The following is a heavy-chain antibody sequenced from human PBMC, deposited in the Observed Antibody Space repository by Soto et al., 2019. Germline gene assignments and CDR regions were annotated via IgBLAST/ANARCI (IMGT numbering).Heavy chain of an antibody. J-gene: IGHJ3*02. D-gene: IGHD3-10*01. CDR1: GYSFTSYW. V-gene: IGHV5-51*01. CDR2: IYPGDSDT. Sequence: LGESLKISCKGSGYSFTSYWIGWVRQMPGKGLEWMGIIYPGDSDTRYSPSFQGQVTISADKSISTAYLQWSSLKASDTAMYYCARGVWFGELSDAFDIWGQGTMVTVSS. CDR3: ARGVWFGELSDAFDI.